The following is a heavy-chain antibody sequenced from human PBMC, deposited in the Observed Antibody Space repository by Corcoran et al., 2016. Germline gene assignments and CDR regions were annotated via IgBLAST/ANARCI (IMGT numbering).Heavy chain of an antibody. D-gene: IGHD3-22*01. V-gene: IGHV1-8*01. J-gene: IGHJ6*02. CDR3: ARFADSWIVVVKGDGMVV. CDR2: MNPNSGTT. CDR1: GYTFTSYD. Sequence: QVQLVQSGAEVKKPGASVKVSCKASGYTFTSYDINWVRQATGQGLEWMGWMNPNSGTTGYAQKFQGRVTMTRNTSISTAYMELSSLRSEDTAVYYSARFADSWIVVVKGDGMVVWGQGTTVTVSS.